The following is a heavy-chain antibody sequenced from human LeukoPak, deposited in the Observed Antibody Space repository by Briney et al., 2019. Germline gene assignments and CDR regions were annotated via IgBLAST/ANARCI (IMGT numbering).Heavy chain of an antibody. Sequence: SETLSLTCAVYGGSFSGYYWSWIRQPPGKGLEWIGEINHSGSTNYNPSLKSRVTISVDTSKSQFSLKLSSVTAADTAVYYCARASAGTGDAFDIWGQGTMVTVSS. CDR2: INHSGST. V-gene: IGHV4-34*01. J-gene: IGHJ3*02. D-gene: IGHD3-10*01. CDR1: GGSFSGYY. CDR3: ARASAGTGDAFDI.